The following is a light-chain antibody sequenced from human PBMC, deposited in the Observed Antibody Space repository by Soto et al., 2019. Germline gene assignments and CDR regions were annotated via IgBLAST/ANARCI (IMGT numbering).Light chain of an antibody. Sequence: EIVLTQSPGTLSLSPGERATLSCRATQSVSRSYLAWYQHKPGQAPRLLIYGASSRATGTPDRFSGSGSGIDFSLTISRLEPEDFAVYYCQQYGSSRYTFGQGTKLEIK. CDR3: QQYGSSRYT. CDR1: QSVSRSY. J-gene: IGKJ2*01. V-gene: IGKV3-20*01. CDR2: GAS.